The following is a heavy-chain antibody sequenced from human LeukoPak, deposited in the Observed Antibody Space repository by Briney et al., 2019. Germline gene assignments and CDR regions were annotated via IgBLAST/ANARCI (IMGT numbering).Heavy chain of an antibody. CDR3: ARGGAYNYEPLDY. J-gene: IGHJ4*02. Sequence: GGSLRLSCAASGFAFSGYRIFWAPQAPGKGLVWVSRINRDGSDTTHADSVKGRFTISRDNAENTLYLQMNSLRAEDTAVYYCARGGAYNYEPLDYWGQGTLVTVSS. CDR1: GFAFSGYR. V-gene: IGHV3-74*01. CDR2: INRDGSDT. D-gene: IGHD5-18*01.